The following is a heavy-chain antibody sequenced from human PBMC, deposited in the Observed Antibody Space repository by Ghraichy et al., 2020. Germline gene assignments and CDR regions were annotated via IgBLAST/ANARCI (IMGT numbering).Heavy chain of an antibody. CDR3: ARDKGIAAAGDSIGYYYYYGMDV. V-gene: IGHV4-59*01. Sequence: SETLSLTCTVSGGSISSYYWSWIRQPPGKGLEWIGYIYYSGSTNYNPSLKSRVTISVDTSKNQFSLKLSSVTAADTAVYYCARDKGIAAAGDSIGYYYYYGMDVWGQGTTVTVSS. CDR2: IYYSGST. D-gene: IGHD6-13*01. J-gene: IGHJ6*02. CDR1: GGSISSYY.